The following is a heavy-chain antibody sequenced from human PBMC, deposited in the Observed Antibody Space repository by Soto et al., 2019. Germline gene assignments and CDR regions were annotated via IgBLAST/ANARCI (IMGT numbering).Heavy chain of an antibody. D-gene: IGHD3-10*01. CDR3: SRDREDGSGTKYDWFDS. CDR2: TIPIFDTP. V-gene: IGHV1-69*01. Sequence: QMQLVQSGAEVKKPGSSVKISCKASGGTFGNLGISWLRQAPGQVLEWMGGTIPIFDTPHYAEKFRDRVTTTAAATTAAALELTSLTSADTATYYCSRDREDGSGTKYDWFDSWGQGTLVTVSS. CDR1: GGTFGNLG. J-gene: IGHJ5*01.